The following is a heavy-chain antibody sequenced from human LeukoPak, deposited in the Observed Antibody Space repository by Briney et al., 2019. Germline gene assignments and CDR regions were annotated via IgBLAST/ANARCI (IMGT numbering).Heavy chain of an antibody. CDR3: ARDHFRYYDSSGYPYGAFDI. V-gene: IGHV3-20*04. D-gene: IGHD3-22*01. CDR2: INWNGGST. J-gene: IGHJ3*02. Sequence: PGGSLRLSCAASGFTFDDYGMSWVRQAPGKGLEWVSGINWNGGSTGYADSVKGRFTISRDNSKNTLYLQMNSLRSDDTAVYYCARDHFRYYDSSGYPYGAFDIWGQGTMVTVSS. CDR1: GFTFDDYG.